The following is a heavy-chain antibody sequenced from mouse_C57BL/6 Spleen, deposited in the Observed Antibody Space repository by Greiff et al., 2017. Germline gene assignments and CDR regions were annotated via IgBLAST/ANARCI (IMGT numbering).Heavy chain of an antibody. CDR1: GFTFSSYG. CDR2: ISSGGSYT. D-gene: IGHD4-1*01. V-gene: IGHV5-6*01. J-gene: IGHJ1*03. CDR3: ARHSGSWYFDV. Sequence: EVQVVESGGDLVKPGGSLKLSCAASGFTFSSYGMSWVRQTPDKRLEWVATISSGGSYTYYPGSVKGRFTISRDNAKNTLYLQMSSLKSEDTAMYYCARHSGSWYFDVWGTGTTVTVSS.